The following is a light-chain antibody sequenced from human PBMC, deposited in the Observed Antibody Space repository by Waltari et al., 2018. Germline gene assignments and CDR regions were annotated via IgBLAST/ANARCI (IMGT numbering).Light chain of an antibody. J-gene: IGLJ1*01. Sequence: SYVVTQPPSVSVAPGETATITCGGANIGTYSVHWYQQKAGQAPVFVIFYDRDRPSGLPDRFSGSNSGNTATLTISRVEAGDEARYYCHVWHPHVDPGVFGTGTEVTVL. V-gene: IGLV3-21*04. CDR1: NIGTYS. CDR2: YDR. CDR3: HVWHPHVDPGV.